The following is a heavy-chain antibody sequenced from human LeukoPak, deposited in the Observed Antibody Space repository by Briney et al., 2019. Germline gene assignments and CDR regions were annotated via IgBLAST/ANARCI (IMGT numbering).Heavy chain of an antibody. V-gene: IGHV3-30*02. D-gene: IGHD1-7*01. Sequence: GGSLRLSCAASGFTFSSYGMHWVRQAPGKGLEWVAFIRYDGSNKYYADSVKGRFTISRDNSKNTLYLQMNSLRAEDTAVYYCAKDRTGTIDAFDIWGQGTMVTVSS. CDR3: AKDRTGTIDAFDI. CDR1: GFTFSSYG. J-gene: IGHJ3*02. CDR2: IRYDGSNK.